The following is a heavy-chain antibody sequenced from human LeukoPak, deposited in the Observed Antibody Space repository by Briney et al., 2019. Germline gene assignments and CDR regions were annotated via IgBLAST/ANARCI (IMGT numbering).Heavy chain of an antibody. J-gene: IGHJ4*02. V-gene: IGHV3-23*01. CDR3: GRGRDFDY. Sequence: RGSLRLSCAASGFTFSSYAMSWVRQAPGKGLEWVSTISGGGGSTYYADSVKGRFIISRDISKNTLYLQMNSLSADDTAVYYCGRGRDFDYWGQGTLVTVSS. CDR2: ISGGGGST. CDR1: GFTFSSYA.